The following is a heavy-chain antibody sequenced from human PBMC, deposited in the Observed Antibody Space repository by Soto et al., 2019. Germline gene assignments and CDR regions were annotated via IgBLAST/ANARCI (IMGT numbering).Heavy chain of an antibody. V-gene: IGHV1-8*01. CDR1: GYILSSYD. J-gene: IGHJ5*02. D-gene: IGHD6-13*01. CDR2: MNHNSGNT. Sequence: SVKVACTGSGYILSSYDVSWVRRATGQALEWMEWMNHNSGNTGYAHKIQGRVTMNRNTSISTAYMELRSLRSEDTAVYYCERDQAAGTGWFDPRGQRTLVTVSS. CDR3: ERDQAAGTGWFDP.